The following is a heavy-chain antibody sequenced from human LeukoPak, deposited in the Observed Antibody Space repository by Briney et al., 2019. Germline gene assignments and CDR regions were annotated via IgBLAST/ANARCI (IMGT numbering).Heavy chain of an antibody. J-gene: IGHJ6*02. CDR1: GGSFSGYY. Sequence: PSETLSLTCAVYGGSFSGYYWSWIRQPPGKGLEWIGEINHSGSTNYNPSLKSRVTISVDTSKNQFSLKLSSVTAADTAGYYCARGTRGYSYVVYYYGMAVWGQGTTVTVSS. CDR3: ARGTRGYSYVVYYYGMAV. D-gene: IGHD5-18*01. V-gene: IGHV4-34*01. CDR2: INHSGST.